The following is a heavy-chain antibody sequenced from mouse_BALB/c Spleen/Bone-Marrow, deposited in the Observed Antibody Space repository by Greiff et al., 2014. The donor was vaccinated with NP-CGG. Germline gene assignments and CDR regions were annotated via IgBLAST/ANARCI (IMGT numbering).Heavy chain of an antibody. CDR1: GYTFSSYW. D-gene: IGHD1-1*01. CDR2: ILPGSGNT. CDR3: AREDITTVVEMDY. J-gene: IGHJ4*01. V-gene: IGHV1-9*01. Sequence: VQLQQPGAELMKPGASVKISCKATGYTFSSYWIEWVKQRPGHGLEWIGEILPGSGNTNYNEKFKGKATFTADTSSNTAYMQLSSLTSEDSAVYYCAREDITTVVEMDYWGQGTSVTVSS.